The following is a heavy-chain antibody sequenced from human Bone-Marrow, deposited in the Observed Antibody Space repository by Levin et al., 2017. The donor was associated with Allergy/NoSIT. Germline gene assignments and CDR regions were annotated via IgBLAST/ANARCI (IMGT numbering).Heavy chain of an antibody. J-gene: IGHJ4*02. CDR1: GFTFTSAW. Sequence: PGGSLRLSCAASGFTFTSAWMSWVRQAPGKGLEWVGRIRSKKDGETTDYTTPVKGRFTISRDDSKNTLYLQMNSLKTEDTAVYFCTRGGPSGSYFDYWGQGTLVTVSS. V-gene: IGHV3-15*01. CDR2: IRSKKDGETT. CDR3: TRGGPSGSYFDY. D-gene: IGHD3-16*01.